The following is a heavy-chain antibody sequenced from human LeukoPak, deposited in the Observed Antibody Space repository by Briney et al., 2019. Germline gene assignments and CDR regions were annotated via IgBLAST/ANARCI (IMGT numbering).Heavy chain of an antibody. CDR1: GDSISSSSFY. D-gene: IGHD3-3*01. CDR2: FSYSGST. CDR3: ARTSYGVVIIRPNYYYYYMDV. Sequence: SEALSLTCTVSGDSISSSSFYWGWIRQPPGKGLEWIGSFSYSGSTYYNPSLKSRVTISVDTSKNQFSLKLSSVTAADTAVYYCARTSYGVVIIRPNYYYYYMDVWGKGTTVTVSS. V-gene: IGHV4-39*07. J-gene: IGHJ6*03.